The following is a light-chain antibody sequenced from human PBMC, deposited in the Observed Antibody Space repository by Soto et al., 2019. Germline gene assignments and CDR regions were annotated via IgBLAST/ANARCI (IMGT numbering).Light chain of an antibody. J-gene: IGKJ5*01. CDR3: QQSYSTLRIT. CDR2: AAS. CDR1: QSISSY. Sequence: DIQMTQSPSSLSASVGDRVTITCRASQSISSYLNWYQQKPGKAPQLLIYAASSLQSGVPSRFSGRGSGTDCTRSISSRQPEDFAAYYWQQSYSTLRITFGEGTRLEIK. V-gene: IGKV1-39*01.